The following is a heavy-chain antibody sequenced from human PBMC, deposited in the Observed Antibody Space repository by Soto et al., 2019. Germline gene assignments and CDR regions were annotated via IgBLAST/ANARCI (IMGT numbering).Heavy chain of an antibody. J-gene: IGHJ4*02. CDR3: ARGRVVRGVTTSVPHDF. V-gene: IGHV4-39*01. D-gene: IGHD3-10*01. Sequence: SETLSLTCSVSGDSITTNGYYWGWIRQPPGKGLQWIGNVYWTGSTFSHPSLTSRVFISVDTSKNEFSLRLTSVTAADTAVYFCARGRVVRGVTTSVPHDFWGQGTLVTVSS. CDR2: VYWTGST. CDR1: GDSITTNGYY.